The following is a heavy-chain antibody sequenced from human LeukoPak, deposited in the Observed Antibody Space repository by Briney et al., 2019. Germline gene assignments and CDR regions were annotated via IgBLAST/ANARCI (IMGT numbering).Heavy chain of an antibody. CDR1: GFTFDDYA. CDR3: ARRYFDL. Sequence: GGSLRLSCAASGFTFDDYAMHWVRQAPGKGLEWVSGISWNSGSIGYADSVKGRFTISRDNAKNSLYLQMNSLRAEDTAVYYCARRYFDLWGQGTLVTVSS. V-gene: IGHV3-9*01. J-gene: IGHJ4*02. CDR2: ISWNSGSI.